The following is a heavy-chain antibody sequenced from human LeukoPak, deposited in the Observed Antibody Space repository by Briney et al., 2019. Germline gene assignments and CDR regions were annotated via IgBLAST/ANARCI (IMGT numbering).Heavy chain of an antibody. J-gene: IGHJ6*04. CDR3: ARDQLLWFGELQMADGMDV. D-gene: IGHD3-10*01. V-gene: IGHV4-38-2*02. CDR2: IYHSGST. Sequence: SETLSLTCAVSGYFIRSGYYWGWIRQPPGKGLEWIGSIYHSGSTYYNPSLKSRVTISVDTSKNQFSLKLSSVTAADAAVDYCARDQLLWFGELQMADGMDVWGKGTTVTVSS. CDR1: GYFIRSGYY.